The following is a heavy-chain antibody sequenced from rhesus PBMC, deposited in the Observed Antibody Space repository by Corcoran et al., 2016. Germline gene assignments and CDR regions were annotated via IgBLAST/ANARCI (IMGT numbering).Heavy chain of an antibody. J-gene: IGHJ6*01. CDR1: GFSLSTRGMG. CDR2: IYWDDDK. V-gene: IGHV2-1*01. D-gene: IGHD6-37*01. Sequence: QVTLKESGPALVKPTQTLTLTCTFSGFSLSTRGMGVGWIRQPSRKTLEWLAHIYWDDDKRYRTSLKSRLTISKDTSKNQVVLTMTNMDPVDTATYYCARSWRWLVSYYWGQGVVVTVSS. CDR3: ARSWRWLVSYY.